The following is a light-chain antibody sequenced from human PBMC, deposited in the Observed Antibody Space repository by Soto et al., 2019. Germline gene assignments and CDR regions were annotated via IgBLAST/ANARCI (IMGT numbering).Light chain of an antibody. CDR3: QYYDNWRLS. CDR1: QSVSS. J-gene: IGKJ4*01. CDR2: GAS. V-gene: IGKV3-15*01. Sequence: EIVMTQSPATLSVSPGDRATLSCRASQSVSSIAWYQQKPGQPPRLLIYGASRRATNIPARFSGGGSGTEFTLTISTLQSEDFAVYYCQYYDNWRLSFGGGTTVEIK.